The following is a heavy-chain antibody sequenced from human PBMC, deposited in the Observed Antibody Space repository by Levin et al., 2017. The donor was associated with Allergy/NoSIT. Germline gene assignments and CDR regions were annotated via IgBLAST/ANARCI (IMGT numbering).Heavy chain of an antibody. V-gene: IGHV3-43*01. J-gene: IGHJ4*02. CDR2: ISRDGDTI. D-gene: IGHD3-16*01. CDR1: GFSFDDYI. Sequence: PGGSLRLSCAASGFSFDDYIMHWVRQVPGLGLEWLSFISRDGDTIYYADSVEGRFTVSRDNSKNSLYLHMTSLRTVDTALYYCVKEPENYDSSGFFSYFESWGQGTLVTVSS. CDR3: VKEPENYDSSGFFSYFES.